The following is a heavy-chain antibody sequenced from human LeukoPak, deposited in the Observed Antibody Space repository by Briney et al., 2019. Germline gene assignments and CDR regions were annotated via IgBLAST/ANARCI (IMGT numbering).Heavy chain of an antibody. CDR2: IHYSGKT. J-gene: IGHJ3*02. Sequence: PSETLSLTCNVAGGSISRSNYYWGWIRQPPGKGLEWIGNIHYSGKTYYNPSLMGRVTISIDTSKNQFSLKLSSVTAAGTAVYYCARGSSSWRGAFDIWGQGTMVTVSS. D-gene: IGHD6-13*01. CDR1: GGSISRSNYY. CDR3: ARGSSSWRGAFDI. V-gene: IGHV4-39*02.